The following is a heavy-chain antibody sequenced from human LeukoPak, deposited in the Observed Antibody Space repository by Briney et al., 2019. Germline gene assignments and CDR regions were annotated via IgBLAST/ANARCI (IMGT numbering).Heavy chain of an antibody. D-gene: IGHD3-10*01. CDR3: APTSGGMDV. CDR2: ISYDGSNK. J-gene: IGHJ6*04. CDR1: GFTFSSYG. Sequence: PGGSLRLSCAASGFTFSSYGMHWVRQAPGKGLEWVAVISYDGSNKYYADSVKGRFTISRDNSKNTLYLQMNSLRAEDTAVYYCAPTSGGMDVWGKGTTVTVSS. V-gene: IGHV3-30*03.